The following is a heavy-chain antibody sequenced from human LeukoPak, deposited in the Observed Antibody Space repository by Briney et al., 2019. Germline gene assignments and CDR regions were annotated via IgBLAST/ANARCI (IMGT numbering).Heavy chain of an antibody. D-gene: IGHD3-10*02. J-gene: IGHJ6*04. CDR2: INQDGSEK. CDR1: GFSLSNYA. CDR3: AELGITMIGGV. Sequence: PGGSLRLSCAASGFSLSNYAMSWLRQAPGKGLEWVANINQDGSEKYYVDSVRGRFTISRDNAKNSLYLQMNSLRAEDTAVYYCAELGITMIGGVWGKGTTVTISS. V-gene: IGHV3-7*01.